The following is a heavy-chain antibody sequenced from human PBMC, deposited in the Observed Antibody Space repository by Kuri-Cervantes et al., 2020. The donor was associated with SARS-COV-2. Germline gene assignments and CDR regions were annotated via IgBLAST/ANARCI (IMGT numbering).Heavy chain of an antibody. J-gene: IGHJ6*03. D-gene: IGHD1-26*01. V-gene: IGHV4-30-4*08. CDR3: AKGLGASSDYYYYYYMDV. Sequence: LRLSCTVSGGSISSGDYYWSWIRQPPGKGLEWIGYIYYSGSTYYNPSLKNRVTISVDTSKNQFSLKLSSVTAADTAVYYCAKGLGASSDYYYYYYMDVWGKGTTVTVSS. CDR2: IYYSGST. CDR1: GGSISSGDYY.